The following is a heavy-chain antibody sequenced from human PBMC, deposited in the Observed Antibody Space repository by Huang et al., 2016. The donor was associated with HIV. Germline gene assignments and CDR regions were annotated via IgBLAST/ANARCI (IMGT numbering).Heavy chain of an antibody. CDR2: IIAYNGNT. J-gene: IGHJ3*02. D-gene: IGHD3-10*01. CDR1: GYTFTTYG. Sequence: VQLVQSGAEVKKPGASVKVSCKASGYTFTTYGMRWVRQAPGQGLEWMGWIIAYNGNTKYAQKVQGRVTMTTDRSTSTAYMELRSLRSDDTAVYYCARQGFGRSDAFDIWGQGTMVTVSS. CDR3: ARQGFGRSDAFDI. V-gene: IGHV1-18*01.